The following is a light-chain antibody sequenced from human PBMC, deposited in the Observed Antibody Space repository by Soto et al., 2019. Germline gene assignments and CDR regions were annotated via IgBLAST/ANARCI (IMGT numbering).Light chain of an antibody. CDR1: QSVISTY. CDR3: RQYGSSRR. Sequence: EILLTQSPGTLSLSPVETATLSCRASQSVISTYLAWDQHKPGQAPRLLIYGASSRATGTPDRLSGSGSGTDFTLTISRLECEGFAVYYCRQYGSSRRFGHGAEVDMK. V-gene: IGKV3-20*01. J-gene: IGKJ1*01. CDR2: GAS.